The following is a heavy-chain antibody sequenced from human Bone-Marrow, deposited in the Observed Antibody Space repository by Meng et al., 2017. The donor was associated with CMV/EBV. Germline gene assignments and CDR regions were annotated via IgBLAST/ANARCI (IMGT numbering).Heavy chain of an antibody. CDR3: ARDVLRYCSSVTCYPYGMDV. J-gene: IGHJ6*01. Sequence: GGSLRLSWAAPGFTFRTYSLNWVRQAPGKGLEWVSFISGSSSYIDYADSVKGRFTISRDNAKNSLHLQMNSLRAEDTAVYYCARDVLRYCSSVTCYPYGMDVWGQGTTVTVSS. CDR1: GFTFRTYS. D-gene: IGHD2-15*01. CDR2: ISGSSSYI. V-gene: IGHV3-21*01.